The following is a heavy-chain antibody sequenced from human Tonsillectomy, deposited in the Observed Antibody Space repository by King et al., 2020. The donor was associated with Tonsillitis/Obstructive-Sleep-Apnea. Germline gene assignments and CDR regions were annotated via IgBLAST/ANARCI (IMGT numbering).Heavy chain of an antibody. CDR1: GFTFSSYA. J-gene: IGHJ6*03. CDR2: ISGSGGST. Sequence: VQLVESGGGLVQPGGSLRLSCAASGFTFSSYAMSWVRQAPGKGLEWVSAISGSGGSTYYADSVKGRFTISRDNSKNTLYLQMNSLRAEDTAGYYCAKEGGYYYGSGSYYESLDYYYMDVWGKGTTVTVSS. D-gene: IGHD3-10*01. V-gene: IGHV3-23*04. CDR3: AKEGGYYYGSGSYYESLDYYYMDV.